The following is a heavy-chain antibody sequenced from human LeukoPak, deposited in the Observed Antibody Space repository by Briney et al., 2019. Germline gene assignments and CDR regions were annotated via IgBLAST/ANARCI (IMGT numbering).Heavy chain of an antibody. Sequence: SETLSLTCTVSGGSISSGDYYWSWIRQPPGKGLKWIGYIYYSGSTYYNPSLKSRVTISVDTSKNQFSLKLSSVTAADTAVYYCASRYSSGRLTFNIWGQGTMVTVSS. D-gene: IGHD6-19*01. J-gene: IGHJ3*02. CDR3: ASRYSSGRLTFNI. V-gene: IGHV4-30-4*01. CDR1: GGSISSGDYY. CDR2: IYYSGST.